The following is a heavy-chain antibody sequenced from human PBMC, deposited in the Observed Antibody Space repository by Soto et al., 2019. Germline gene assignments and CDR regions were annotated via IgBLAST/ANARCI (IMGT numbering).Heavy chain of an antibody. CDR2: ISAYNGNA. V-gene: IGHV1-18*01. Sequence: ASVKVSCKASGYTFTSYGISWVRQAPGQGLEWMGWISAYNGNANYAQKLQGRVTMTTDTSTSTAYMELSSLRSEDTAVYYCAGTKYSSSWYFSNHWFDPWGQGTLVTVSS. CDR3: AGTKYSSSWYFSNHWFDP. D-gene: IGHD6-13*01. CDR1: GYTFTSYG. J-gene: IGHJ5*02.